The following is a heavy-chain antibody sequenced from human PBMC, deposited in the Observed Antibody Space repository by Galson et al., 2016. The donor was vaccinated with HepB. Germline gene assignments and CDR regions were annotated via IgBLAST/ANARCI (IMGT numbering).Heavy chain of an antibody. Sequence: SLRLSCAASGFSFSNYALHWVRQAPGKGLEWVAVVSSDGNTHFYGDAVKGRFTISRDNSKNTLFLHMNGLRPDDTAVYYCARERPDIAVAAFDYWGQGTLVTVSS. J-gene: IGHJ4*02. CDR1: GFSFSNYA. V-gene: IGHV3-30*03. D-gene: IGHD6-19*01. CDR3: ARERPDIAVAAFDY. CDR2: VSSDGNTH.